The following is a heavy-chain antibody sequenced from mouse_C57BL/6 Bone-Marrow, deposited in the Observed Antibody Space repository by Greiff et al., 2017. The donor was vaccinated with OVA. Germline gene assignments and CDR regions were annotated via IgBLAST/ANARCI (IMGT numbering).Heavy chain of an antibody. Sequence: EVKLEESVAELVRPGASVKLSCTASGFTIKNTYMHWVKQRPEQGLEWIGRIDPANDNTKYAPKFKGKATMTADTSSNTAYLQLNSLSSEDTAVDCCARENFGSSFYAMDYWGQGTSVTVSS. J-gene: IGHJ4*01. V-gene: IGHV14-3*01. CDR2: IDPANDNT. CDR1: GFTIKNTY. D-gene: IGHD1-1*01. CDR3: ARENFGSSFYAMDY.